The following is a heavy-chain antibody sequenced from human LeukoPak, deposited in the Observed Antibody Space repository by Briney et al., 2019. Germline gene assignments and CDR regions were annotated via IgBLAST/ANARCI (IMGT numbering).Heavy chain of an antibody. CDR2: IFSNDEK. CDR3: ARIRGTIVLWFDP. J-gene: IGHJ5*02. CDR1: GFSLSNARMG. Sequence: SGATLVNPTETLTLTCIVSGFSLSNARMGGSWSRQPPENSLELLAHIFSNDEKSYSTSLKSRLTISKDASKSQVVLTMTNMDPVDTATYYCARIRGTIVLWFDPWGQGTLVTVSS. V-gene: IGHV2-26*02. D-gene: IGHD4/OR15-4a*01.